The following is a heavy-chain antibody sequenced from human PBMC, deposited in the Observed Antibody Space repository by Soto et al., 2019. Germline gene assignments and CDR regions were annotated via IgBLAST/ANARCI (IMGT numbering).Heavy chain of an antibody. V-gene: IGHV3-53*04. CDR1: GFTVSSNY. Sequence: GGSLRLSCAASGFTVSSNYMSWVRQAPGKGLEWVSVIYSGGSTYYTDSVKGRFTISRHNSKNTLYLQMNSLRAEDTAVYYCARVDGSGSYYNDAFEIWGKGTMVTVSS. J-gene: IGHJ3*02. D-gene: IGHD3-10*01. CDR2: IYSGGST. CDR3: ARVDGSGSYYNDAFEI.